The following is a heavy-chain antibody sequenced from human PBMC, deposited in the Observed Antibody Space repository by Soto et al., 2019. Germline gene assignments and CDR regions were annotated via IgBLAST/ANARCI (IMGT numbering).Heavy chain of an antibody. J-gene: IGHJ3*02. Sequence: QVKLVQSGGEVKKPGASVKISCKASGYTFSSYGISWVRKAPGQGLEWMGWISAYNGNTNYAQKFQGRVTMTTDTSTSTAYMELRSLRSDDTAIYYCAREGLYGSIQDNTFDIGGQGTMVRVSS. CDR1: GYTFSSYG. CDR2: ISAYNGNT. V-gene: IGHV1-18*01. CDR3: AREGLYGSIQDNTFDI. D-gene: IGHD6-19*01.